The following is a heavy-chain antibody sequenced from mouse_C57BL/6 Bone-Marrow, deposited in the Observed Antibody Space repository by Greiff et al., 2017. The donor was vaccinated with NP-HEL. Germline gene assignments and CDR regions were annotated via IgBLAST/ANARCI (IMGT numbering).Heavy chain of an antibody. V-gene: IGHV1-64*01. CDR3: VRSGTTVVPGDY. CDR2: IHPNSGST. Sequence: VQLQQPGAELVKPGASVKLSCKASGYTFTSYWMHWVKQRPGQGLEWIGMIHPNSGSTNYNEKFKSKATLTVDKSSSTAYMQLSSLTSEDSAVYYCVRSGTTVVPGDYWGQGTSVTVSS. CDR1: GYTFTSYW. J-gene: IGHJ4*01. D-gene: IGHD1-1*01.